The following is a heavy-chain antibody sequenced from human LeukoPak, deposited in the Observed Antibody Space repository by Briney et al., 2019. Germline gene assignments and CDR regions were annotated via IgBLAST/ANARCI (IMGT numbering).Heavy chain of an antibody. CDR3: ARDRATSSDFDY. V-gene: IGHV1-3*04. J-gene: IGHJ4*02. D-gene: IGHD6-6*01. Sequence: GASVKVSCKASGYTFTSYAMHWVRQAPGQRLECMGWINTGNGNTKYSQNLQGRVTMTTDTSTSTVYMELRSLRSDDTAVYYCARDRATSSDFDYWGQGTLVTVSS. CDR1: GYTFTSYA. CDR2: INTGNGNT.